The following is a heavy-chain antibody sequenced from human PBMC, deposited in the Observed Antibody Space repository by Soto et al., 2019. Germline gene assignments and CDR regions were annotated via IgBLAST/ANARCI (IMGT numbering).Heavy chain of an antibody. CDR3: ARSPYGDYDGYYYYYVMDV. J-gene: IGHJ6*02. D-gene: IGHD4-17*01. CDR2: IIPIFGTA. Sequence: QVQLVQSGAEVKKPGSSVKVSCKASGGTFSSYAISWVRQAPGQGLEWMGGIIPIFGTANYAQKFQGRVTITADESTSTAYMELSSLRSEDTAVYYCARSPYGDYDGYYYYYVMDVWGQGTTVTVSS. CDR1: GGTFSSYA. V-gene: IGHV1-69*01.